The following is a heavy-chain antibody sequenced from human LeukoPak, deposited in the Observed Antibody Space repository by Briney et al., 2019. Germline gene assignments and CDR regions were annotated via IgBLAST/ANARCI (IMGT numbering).Heavy chain of an antibody. CDR2: IIPIFGTA. V-gene: IGHV1-69*13. Sequence: GASVKVSCKASGYTFTGYYMHWVRQAPGQGLEWMGGIIPIFGTANYAQKFQGRVTITADESTSTAYMELSSLRSEDTAVYYCARSQWLAYFDYWGQGTLVTVSS. J-gene: IGHJ4*02. CDR3: ARSQWLAYFDY. D-gene: IGHD6-19*01. CDR1: GYTFTGYY.